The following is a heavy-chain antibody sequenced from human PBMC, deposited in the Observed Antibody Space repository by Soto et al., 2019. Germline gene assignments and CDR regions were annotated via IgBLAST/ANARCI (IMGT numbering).Heavy chain of an antibody. V-gene: IGHV3-23*01. D-gene: IGHD3-9*01. CDR2: ISGSGGST. J-gene: IGHJ4*02. Sequence: GGSLRLSCAASGFTFSSYAMSWVRQAPGKGLEWVSAISGSGGSTYYADSVKGRFTISRDNSKNTLYLQMNSLRAEDTAVYYCAKDQEDYDILTGYYSPGPYYFAYWGQGTLVTVSS. CDR1: GFTFSSYA. CDR3: AKDQEDYDILTGYYSPGPYYFAY.